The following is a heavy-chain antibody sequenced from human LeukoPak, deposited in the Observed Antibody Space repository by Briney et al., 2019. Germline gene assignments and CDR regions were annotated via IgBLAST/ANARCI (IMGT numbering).Heavy chain of an antibody. J-gene: IGHJ2*01. CDR3: VTTWGAHYWYFDL. D-gene: IGHD1-26*01. CDR1: GFTFSTC. V-gene: IGHV3-21*01. CDR2: ITSSNNYI. Sequence: GGSLRLSCAGSGFTFSTCMNWVRQAPGKGLEWVSSITSSNNYIYYADSMKGRFTISRDNAKNSLYLQMNSLRAEDTAVYYCVTTWGAHYWYFDLWGRGALVTVSS.